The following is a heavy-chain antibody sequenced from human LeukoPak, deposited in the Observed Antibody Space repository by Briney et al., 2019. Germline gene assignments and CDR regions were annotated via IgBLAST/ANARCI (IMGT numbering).Heavy chain of an antibody. J-gene: IGHJ5*02. CDR3: AKVKVAGKMYNWFDP. D-gene: IGHD6-19*01. CDR2: ISYDGSNK. Sequence: GGSLRLSCAASGFTSSSYGMHWVRQAPGKGLEWVAVISYDGSNKYYADSVKGRFTISRDNSKNTLYLQMNSLRVEDTAVYYCAKVKVAGKMYNWFDPWGQGTLVTVSS. V-gene: IGHV3-30*18. CDR1: GFTSSSYG.